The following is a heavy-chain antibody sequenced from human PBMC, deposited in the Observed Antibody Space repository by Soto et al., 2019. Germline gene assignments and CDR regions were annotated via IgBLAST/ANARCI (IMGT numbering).Heavy chain of an antibody. D-gene: IGHD1-7*01. CDR1: GYTFTSYG. CDR3: ARGPITGTNWFDP. Sequence: ASVKVSCKASGYTFTSYGVSWVRQAPGQGLAWMGWISVKNGNTNYGQKFQGRVTMTTDTSTSTAYMELRSLRSDDTAVYYCARGPITGTNWFDPWGQGTLVTVSS. J-gene: IGHJ5*02. V-gene: IGHV1-18*01. CDR2: ISVKNGNT.